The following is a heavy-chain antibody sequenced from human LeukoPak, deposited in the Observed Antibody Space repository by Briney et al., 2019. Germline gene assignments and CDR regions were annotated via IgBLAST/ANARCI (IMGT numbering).Heavy chain of an antibody. D-gene: IGHD3-3*01. CDR2: IRYDGSNK. CDR1: GFTFSSYG. CDR3: AKDPRNYDFWSEP. J-gene: IGHJ5*02. V-gene: IGHV3-30*02. Sequence: VGSLRLSCAASGFTFSSYGMHWVRQAPGKGLEWVAFIRYDGSNKYYADSVKGRFTISRDNSKNTLYLQMNSLRAEDTAVYYCAKDPRNYDFWSEPWGQGTLVTVSS.